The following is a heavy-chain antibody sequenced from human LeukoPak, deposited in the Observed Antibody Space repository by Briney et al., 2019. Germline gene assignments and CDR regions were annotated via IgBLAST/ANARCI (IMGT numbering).Heavy chain of an antibody. Sequence: PGGSLRLSCAASGFTFDDYGMSWVRQAPGKGLEWVSLISWDGGSTYYADSVKGRFTISRDNSKNSLYLQMNSLRAEDTALYYCAKVKNYYDSSGFIDYWGQGTLVTVSS. D-gene: IGHD3-22*01. CDR3: AKVKNYYDSSGFIDY. V-gene: IGHV3-43D*03. CDR2: ISWDGGST. CDR1: GFTFDDYG. J-gene: IGHJ4*02.